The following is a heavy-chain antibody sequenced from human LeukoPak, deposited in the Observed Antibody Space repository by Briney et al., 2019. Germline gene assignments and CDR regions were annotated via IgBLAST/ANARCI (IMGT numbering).Heavy chain of an antibody. V-gene: IGHV1-69*04. CDR1: GGTFSSYA. J-gene: IGHJ5*02. Sequence: SVKVSCKASGGTFSSYAITWVRQAPGEGLEWMGRIMPILGTADYAQRFQGRVTITADRSTYTVYMEMRSLRSEDTAVYYCARDRNNWFDPWGQGTLVTVSS. CDR2: IMPILGTA. CDR3: ARDRNNWFDP.